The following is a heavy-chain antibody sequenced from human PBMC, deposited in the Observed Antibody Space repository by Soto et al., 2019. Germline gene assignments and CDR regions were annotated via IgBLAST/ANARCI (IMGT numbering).Heavy chain of an antibody. D-gene: IGHD1-26*01. Sequence: EVQLVESGGGLVQPGRSLRLSCAASGFTFDDYAMHWVRQAPGKGLEWVSGISWNSGSIGYVDSVKGRFTISRDNAKNSLYLQMNSLRAEDTALYYCAKGKVGATTGGMDVWGQGTTVTVSS. CDR2: ISWNSGSI. CDR1: GFTFDDYA. J-gene: IGHJ6*02. CDR3: AKGKVGATTGGMDV. V-gene: IGHV3-9*01.